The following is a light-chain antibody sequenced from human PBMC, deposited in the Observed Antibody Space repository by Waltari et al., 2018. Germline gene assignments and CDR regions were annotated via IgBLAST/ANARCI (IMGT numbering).Light chain of an antibody. Sequence: EVVLTQSPDTLSLSLGERATLSCRASQRQTKRYIAWYQQKPGQAPRLLIYGASSRAAGIPSGFSGSGSGTDFTLTISRLEPDDFAVYYCQQYGSSILYTFGQGTKLEIK. CDR2: GAS. J-gene: IGKJ2*01. V-gene: IGKV3-20*01. CDR1: QRQTKRY. CDR3: QQYGSSILYT.